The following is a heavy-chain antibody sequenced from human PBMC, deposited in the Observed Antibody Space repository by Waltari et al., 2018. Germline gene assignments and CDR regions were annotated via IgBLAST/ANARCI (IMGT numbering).Heavy chain of an antibody. CDR3: AKGGGYYYYYYGMDV. J-gene: IGHJ6*02. D-gene: IGHD5-12*01. CDR2: VSWKSCSI. Sequence: EVQLVESGGGLVQPGRSLRLSCAASGFTFDDYAMHWVRQAPGKGLEGVSGVSWKSCSIGYADSAKGRFTISRDNAKNSLYLQMNSLRAEDTALYYCAKGGGYYYYYYGMDVWGQGTTVTVSS. CDR1: GFTFDDYA. V-gene: IGHV3-9*01.